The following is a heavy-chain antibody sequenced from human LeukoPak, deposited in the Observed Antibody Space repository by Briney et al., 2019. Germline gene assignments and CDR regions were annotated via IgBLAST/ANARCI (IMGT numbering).Heavy chain of an antibody. CDR3: AKDLRPSGNYGYFDY. Sequence: GRSLRLSCAASGFTFSSYGMHWVRQAPGKGLEWVAVIWYDGSNKYYADSVKGRFTISRDNSKNTLYLQMNSLRAEDTAVYYCAKDLRPSGNYGYFDYWGQGTLVTVSS. CDR1: GFTFSSYG. V-gene: IGHV3-33*06. J-gene: IGHJ4*02. CDR2: IWYDGSNK. D-gene: IGHD3-16*01.